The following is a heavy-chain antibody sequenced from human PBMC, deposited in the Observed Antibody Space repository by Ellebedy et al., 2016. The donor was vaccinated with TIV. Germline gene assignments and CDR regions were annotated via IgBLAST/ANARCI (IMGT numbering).Heavy chain of an antibody. J-gene: IGHJ6*02. Sequence: AASVKVSCKVSGYSLTELSMHWVRQAPGKGLEWMGGFDPEHSRTNFPQKFQGRVTMTEDTSTDTAYMELSSLRSEDTAVYYCARVGYDNSGYYRGGLRDYYYYGMDVWGHGTTVTVSS. CDR2: FDPEHSRT. CDR3: ARVGYDNSGYYRGGLRDYYYYGMDV. D-gene: IGHD3-22*01. V-gene: IGHV1-24*01. CDR1: GYSLTELS.